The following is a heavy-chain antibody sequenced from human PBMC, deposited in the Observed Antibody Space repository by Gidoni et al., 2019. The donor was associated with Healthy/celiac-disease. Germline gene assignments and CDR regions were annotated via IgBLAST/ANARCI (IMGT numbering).Heavy chain of an antibody. V-gene: IGHV4-39*01. D-gene: IGHD6-19*01. CDR2: IYYSGST. CDR1: GGSISSSSYY. CDR3: ARISGWYLDAFDI. Sequence: QLQLQESGPGLVKPSETLSLTCTVSGGSISSSSYYWGWIRQPPGKGLEWIGSIYYSGSTYYNPSLKSRVTISVDTSKNQFSLKLSSVTAADTAVYYCARISGWYLDAFDIWGQGTMVTVSS. J-gene: IGHJ3*02.